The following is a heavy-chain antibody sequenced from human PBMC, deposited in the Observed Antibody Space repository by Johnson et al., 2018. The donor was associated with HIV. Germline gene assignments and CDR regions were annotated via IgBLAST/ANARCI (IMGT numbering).Heavy chain of an antibody. CDR3: ARVGDSSSSLGAFDI. J-gene: IGHJ3*02. Sequence: QVQLVESGGGLVKPGGSLRLSCAASGFTFSTYGMHWVRQAPGKGLEWVAVISYDGSNKYYADSVKGRFTISRDNSKNTLYLQMNSLRAEDTAVYYCARVGDSSSSLGAFDIWGQGTMVTVSS. CDR1: GFTFSTYG. V-gene: IGHV3-30*03. CDR2: ISYDGSNK. D-gene: IGHD6-6*01.